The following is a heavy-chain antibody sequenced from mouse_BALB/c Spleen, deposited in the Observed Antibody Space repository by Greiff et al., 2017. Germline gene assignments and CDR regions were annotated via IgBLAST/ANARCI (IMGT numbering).Heavy chain of an antibody. J-gene: IGHJ3*01. CDR3: ANYGYDLAY. D-gene: IGHD2-2*01. CDR1: GYSITSDYA. CDR2: ISYSGST. V-gene: IGHV3-2*02. Sequence: EVKLVESGPGLVKPSQSLSLTCTVTGYSITSDYAWNWIRQFPGNKLEWMGYISYSGSTSYNPSLKSRISITRDTSKNQFFLQLNSVTTEDTATYYCANYGYDLAYWGQGTLVTVSA.